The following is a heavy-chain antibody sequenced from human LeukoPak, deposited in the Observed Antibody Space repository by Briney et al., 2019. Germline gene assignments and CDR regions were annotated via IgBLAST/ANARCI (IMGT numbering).Heavy chain of an antibody. V-gene: IGHV3-11*06. CDR2: ISSSSSYA. CDR3: ARDRPGYSGYDVHYFDY. D-gene: IGHD5-12*01. Sequence: GGSLRLSCAASGFTFSDYYMSWIRQAPGKGLEWASYISSSSSYANYADSVKGRFTISRDNAKNSLYLQMNSLRAEDTAVYYCARDRPGYSGYDVHYFDYWGQGTLVTVSS. J-gene: IGHJ4*02. CDR1: GFTFSDYY.